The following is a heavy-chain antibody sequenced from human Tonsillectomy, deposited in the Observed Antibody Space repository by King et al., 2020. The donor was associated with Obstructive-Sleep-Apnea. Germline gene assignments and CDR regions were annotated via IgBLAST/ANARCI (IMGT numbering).Heavy chain of an antibody. CDR1: GDSLSSGSYY. J-gene: IGHJ5*02. CDR2: ISHTGRT. D-gene: IGHD1-26*01. CDR3: AREGGVTGARWFDP. Sequence: LQLQESGPGLVRPSETLSLTCSFSGDSLSSGSYYWGWILQPPGKGLQWIGSISHTGRTFYIPSMECRVRMSIDTSRTQFSLRLSSVTAADTAVYYCAREGGVTGARWFDPWGQGTLVTVSS. V-gene: IGHV4-39*07.